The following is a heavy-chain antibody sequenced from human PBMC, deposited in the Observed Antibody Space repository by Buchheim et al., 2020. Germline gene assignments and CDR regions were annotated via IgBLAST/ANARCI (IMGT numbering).Heavy chain of an antibody. J-gene: IGHJ4*02. CDR3: AKAGGGLRFLEWLPYYFDY. Sequence: EVQLLESGGGLVQPGGSLRLSCAASGFTFSSYAMSWVRQAPGKGLEWVSAISGSGGSTHYADSVKGRFTISRDNSKNTLSLQMNSLRAEDTAVYYCAKAGGGLRFLEWLPYYFDYWGQGTL. D-gene: IGHD3-3*01. CDR1: GFTFSSYA. CDR2: ISGSGGST. V-gene: IGHV3-23*01.